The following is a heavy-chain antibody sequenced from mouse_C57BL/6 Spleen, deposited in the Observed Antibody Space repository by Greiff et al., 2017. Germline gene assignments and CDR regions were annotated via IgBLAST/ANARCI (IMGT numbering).Heavy chain of an antibody. V-gene: IGHV1-22*01. CDR1: GYTFTDYN. CDR3: ARERGSSYVGSYFDY. D-gene: IGHD1-1*01. Sequence: EVQLQQSGPELVKPGASVKMSCKASGYTFTDYNMHWVKQSHGKSLEWIGYINPNNGGTSYNQKFKGKATLTVNKSSSTAYMELRSLTSEDSAVYYCARERGSSYVGSYFDYWGQGTTLTVSS. J-gene: IGHJ2*01. CDR2: INPNNGGT.